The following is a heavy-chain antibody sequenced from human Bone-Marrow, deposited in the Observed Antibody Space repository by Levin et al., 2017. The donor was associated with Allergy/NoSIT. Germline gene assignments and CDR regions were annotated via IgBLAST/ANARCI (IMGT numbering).Heavy chain of an antibody. CDR2: IWYDGSNK. CDR1: GFTFSSYG. CDR3: ARDPSMTSSWSHYYYYYGMDV. D-gene: IGHD6-13*01. V-gene: IGHV3-33*01. Sequence: GGSLRLSCAASGFTFSSYGMHWVRQAPGKGLEWVAVIWYDGSNKYYADSVKGRFTISRDNSKNTLYLQMNSLRAEDTAVYYCARDPSMTSSWSHYYYYYGMDVWGQGTTVTVSS. J-gene: IGHJ6*02.